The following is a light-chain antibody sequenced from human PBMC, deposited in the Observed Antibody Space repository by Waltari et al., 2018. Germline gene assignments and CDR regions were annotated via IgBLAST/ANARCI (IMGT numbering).Light chain of an antibody. CDR3: QSYDSSLSGDV. Sequence: QSVLRQPPSVPGAPGQRVTRPCIGTDSNRGVGYDVHRYQQFPGSAPKLLIFGNSNRPSGVPDRFSGSKSGNSASLAITGLQAEDEAEYYCQSYDSSLSGDVFGPGTKVTVL. J-gene: IGLJ1*01. V-gene: IGLV1-40*01. CDR1: DSNRGVGYD. CDR2: GNS.